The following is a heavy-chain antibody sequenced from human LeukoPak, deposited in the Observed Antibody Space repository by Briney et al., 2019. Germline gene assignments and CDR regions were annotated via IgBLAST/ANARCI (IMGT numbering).Heavy chain of an antibody. D-gene: IGHD2-21*01. Sequence: SETLSLTCTVSGGSISSYYWSWIRQPPGKGLEWIGYIYYSGSTNYNPSLKSRVTISVDTSKNQFSLKLSSVTAADTAVYYCARAERTLVVSFDYWGQGTLVTVSS. CDR2: IYYSGST. V-gene: IGHV4-59*01. J-gene: IGHJ4*02. CDR3: ARAERTLVVSFDY. CDR1: GGSISSYY.